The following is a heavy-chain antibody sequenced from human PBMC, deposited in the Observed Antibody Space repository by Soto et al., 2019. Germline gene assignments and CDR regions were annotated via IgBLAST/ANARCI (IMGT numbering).Heavy chain of an antibody. CDR2: VYSSGTT. CDR1: GGSINSYW. J-gene: IGHJ4*02. Sequence: TLSLTCSVSGGSINSYWWSWVRQPAGKGLEWIGRVYSSGTTDYNPSLNSRATMSVETSKNQFSLKLTSVTAADTAVYYCARDIGSYAYAEGYWGQGIQVTVSS. CDR3: ARDIGSYAYAEGY. D-gene: IGHD2-2*01. V-gene: IGHV4-4*07.